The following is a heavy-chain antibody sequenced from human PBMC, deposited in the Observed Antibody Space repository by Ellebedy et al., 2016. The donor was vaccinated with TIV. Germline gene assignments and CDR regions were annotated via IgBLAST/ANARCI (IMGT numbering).Heavy chain of an antibody. D-gene: IGHD4-23*01. Sequence: PGGSLRLSCVVSGFTFSTYAMRWFRQAPGKGLEWVSAITTGGVTFYADSVKGRFTISRDSSKHNLYLQMNSLRAEDTAIYYCARDPVVVGPAFDVWGQGTMVTVSS. CDR1: GFTFSTYA. CDR2: ITTGGVT. CDR3: ARDPVVVGPAFDV. J-gene: IGHJ3*01. V-gene: IGHV3-23*01.